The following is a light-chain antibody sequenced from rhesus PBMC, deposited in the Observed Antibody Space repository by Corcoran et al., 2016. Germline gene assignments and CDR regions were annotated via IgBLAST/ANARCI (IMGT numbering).Light chain of an antibody. CDR2: GAS. J-gene: IGKJ2*01. CDR3: LQSSNGPQYS. Sequence: EIVMTQSPATLALSPGERATLSCRASQSVSSYLAWYQQKPGQAPRLLIYGASSRATGIPDRFSGSGAGTEVTLTISSLEPEDVGVYFCLQSSNGPQYSFGQGTKVEIK. CDR1: QSVSSY. V-gene: IGKV3-24*04.